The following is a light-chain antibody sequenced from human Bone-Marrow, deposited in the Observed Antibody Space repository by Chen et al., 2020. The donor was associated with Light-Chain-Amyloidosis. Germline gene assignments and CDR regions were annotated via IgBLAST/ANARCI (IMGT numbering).Light chain of an antibody. CDR3: MQSIHLRT. V-gene: IGKV2D-29*01. CDR1: QSLLDSNGVTY. J-gene: IGKJ1*01. Sequence: DVVMTQTPLSLSVTPVQPASISCKSSQSLLDSNGVTYLYWFLQKPGQPPQLLIYEAFNRFSGVPRRCSGSGAGTDCTLKISRVEAEDVGTYYCMQSIHLRTFGQGTKVEIK. CDR2: EAF.